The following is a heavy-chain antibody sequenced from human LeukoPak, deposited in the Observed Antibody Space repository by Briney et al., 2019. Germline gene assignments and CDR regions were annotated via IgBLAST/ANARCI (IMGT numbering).Heavy chain of an antibody. V-gene: IGHV3-30*18. CDR2: ISYDGSNK. D-gene: IGHD3-10*01. CDR1: GFTFSSYG. CDR3: AKSGTMVRGVIISRSYYYYYYMDV. J-gene: IGHJ6*03. Sequence: GGSLRLSCAASGFTFSSYGMHWVRQAPGKGLEWVAVISYDGSNKYYADSVKGRFTISRDNSKNTLYLQMNSLRAEDTAVYYCAKSGTMVRGVIISRSYYYYYYMDVWGKGTTVAVSS.